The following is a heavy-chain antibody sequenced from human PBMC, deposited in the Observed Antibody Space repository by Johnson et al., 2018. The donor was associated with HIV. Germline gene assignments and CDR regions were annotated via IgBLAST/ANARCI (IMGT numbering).Heavy chain of an antibody. CDR2: INQDGSDK. Sequence: QVQLVESGGGVVQPGRSLRLSCAASGFTFNNYGMHWVRQAPGKGLEWVANINQDGSDKYYVDSVKGRFTISRDNSKNTLYLQMNSLGVEDTAVYYCAKAVGGYAFDIWGQGTMVTVSS. D-gene: IGHD1-26*01. V-gene: IGHV3-30*18. CDR3: AKAVGGYAFDI. J-gene: IGHJ3*02. CDR1: GFTFNNYG.